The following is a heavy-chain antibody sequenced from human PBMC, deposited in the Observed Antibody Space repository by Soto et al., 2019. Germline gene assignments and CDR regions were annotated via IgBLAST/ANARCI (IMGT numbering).Heavy chain of an antibody. V-gene: IGHV4-59*08. CDR2: IYYSGST. D-gene: IGHD3-10*01. J-gene: IGHJ4*02. CDR3: ARHVYGSGSYYGFDY. CDR1: GGSISSYY. Sequence: PSETLSLTCTVSGGSISSYYWSWIRRPPGKGLEWIGYIYYSGSTNYNPSLKSRVTISVDTSKNQFSLKLSSVTAADTAVYYCARHVYGSGSYYGFDYWGQGTLVTVSS.